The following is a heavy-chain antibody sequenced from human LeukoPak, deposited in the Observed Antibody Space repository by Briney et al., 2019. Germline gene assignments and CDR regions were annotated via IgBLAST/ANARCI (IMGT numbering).Heavy chain of an antibody. CDR2: INHSGST. CDR3: ARGQGYYYGSGSMDV. CDR1: GGSFSGYY. Sequence: PSETLSLTCAVYGGSFSGYYWSWIRQPPGKGLEWIGEINHSGSTNYNPSLKSRVTISVDTSKNQFSLKLSSVTAADTAVYYCARGQGYYYGSGSMDVWGKGTTVTVSS. V-gene: IGHV4-34*01. J-gene: IGHJ6*03. D-gene: IGHD3-10*01.